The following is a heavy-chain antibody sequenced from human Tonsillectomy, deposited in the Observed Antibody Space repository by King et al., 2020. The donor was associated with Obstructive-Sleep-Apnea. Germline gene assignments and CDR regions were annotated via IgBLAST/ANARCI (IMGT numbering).Heavy chain of an antibody. V-gene: IGHV3-23*04. Sequence: VQLVESGGGLVQPGGSLRLSCAASGFTFSSYAMSWVRPAPGKGLEWVSAISCSGGSTYYADSGKCRFTISVDNSNNTLYLQMNSLRAEDTAVYYCAKRGRTAMVTGYYYGMDVWGQGTTVTVSS. CDR1: GFTFSSYA. J-gene: IGHJ6*02. D-gene: IGHD5-18*01. CDR3: AKRGRTAMVTGYYYGMDV. CDR2: ISCSGGST.